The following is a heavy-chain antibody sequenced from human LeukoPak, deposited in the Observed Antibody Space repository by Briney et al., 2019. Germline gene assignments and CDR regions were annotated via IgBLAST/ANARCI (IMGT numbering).Heavy chain of an antibody. CDR1: GFTFSSYW. D-gene: IGHD3-22*01. CDR3: ARHYYDSSGYYKIDY. V-gene: IGHV3-7*01. Sequence: PGGSLRLSCAASGFTFSSYWMSWVRQAPGKGLEWVANIKQDGSEKYYVDSVKGRFTISRDNAKNSLYLQMNSLRAEDTAVYYCARHYYDSSGYYKIDYWGQGTLVTVSS. J-gene: IGHJ4*02. CDR2: IKQDGSEK.